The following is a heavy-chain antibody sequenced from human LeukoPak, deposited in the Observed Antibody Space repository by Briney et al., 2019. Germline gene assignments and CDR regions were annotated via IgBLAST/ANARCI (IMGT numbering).Heavy chain of an antibody. J-gene: IGHJ4*02. CDR2: ISGSGGST. CDR3: AKDGRYCSGGSCYWWDY. Sequence: GGSLRLSCAASGFTFSSYAMSWVRRAPGKGLEWVSAISGSGGSTYYADSVKGRFTISRDNSKNTLYLQMNSLRAEDTAVYYCAKDGRYCSGGSCYWWDYWGQGTLVTVSS. CDR1: GFTFSSYA. D-gene: IGHD2-15*01. V-gene: IGHV3-23*01.